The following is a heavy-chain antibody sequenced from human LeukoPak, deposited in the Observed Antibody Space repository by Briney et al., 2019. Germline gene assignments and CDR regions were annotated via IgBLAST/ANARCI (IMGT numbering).Heavy chain of an antibody. CDR1: GYTFTSYD. Sequence: GASVKVSCKASGYTFTSYDINWVRQATGQGLEWMGWMNPNSGNTGYAQKLQGRVTMTTDTSTSTAYMELSSLRSEDTAVYYCASQGTPHDAFDIWGQGTMVTVSS. CDR3: ASQGTPHDAFDI. CDR2: MNPNSGNT. D-gene: IGHD1-1*01. V-gene: IGHV1-8*02. J-gene: IGHJ3*02.